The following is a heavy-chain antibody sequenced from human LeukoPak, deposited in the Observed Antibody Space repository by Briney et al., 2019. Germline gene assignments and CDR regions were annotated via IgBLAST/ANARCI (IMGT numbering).Heavy chain of an antibody. J-gene: IGHJ4*02. Sequence: GGSLRLSCAASGFTVSSNYMSWVRQAPGKGLECVSVIYSGGSTSYSDSVTGRFTISRDNSKNTLYLQMNSLRAVDTAVYYCAKSSSPKRPFDFWGQGTLVTVSS. CDR3: AKSSSPKRPFDF. CDR2: IYSGGST. V-gene: IGHV3-66*02. CDR1: GFTVSSNY. D-gene: IGHD6-6*01.